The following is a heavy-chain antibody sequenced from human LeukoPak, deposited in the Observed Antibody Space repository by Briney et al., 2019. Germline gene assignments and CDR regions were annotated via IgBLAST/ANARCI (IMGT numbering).Heavy chain of an antibody. V-gene: IGHV1-2*02. D-gene: IGHD2-21*01. CDR2: INPNSGGT. Sequence: ASVKVSCKASGYTFTGYYMHWVRQAPGQGLEWMGWINPNSGGTNYAQKFQGRVTMTRDTSISTAYMELSRLRSDDTAVYYCARDRLDLAYCGGDCYTEFDYWGQGTLVTVSS. CDR3: ARDRLDLAYCGGDCYTEFDY. J-gene: IGHJ4*02. CDR1: GYTFTGYY.